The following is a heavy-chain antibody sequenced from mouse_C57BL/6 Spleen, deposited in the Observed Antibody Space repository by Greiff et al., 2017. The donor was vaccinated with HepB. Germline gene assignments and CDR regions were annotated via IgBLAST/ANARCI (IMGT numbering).Heavy chain of an antibody. CDR1: GFTFSDYG. CDR2: ISSGSSTI. CDR3: ARLGTSLDYYAMDY. J-gene: IGHJ4*01. Sequence: DVQLVESGGGLVKPGGSLKLSCAASGFTFSDYGMHWVRQAPEKGLEWVAYISSGSSTIYYADTVKGRFTISRDNAKNTLFLQMTSLRSEDTAMYYCARLGTSLDYYAMDYWGQGTSVTVSS. V-gene: IGHV5-17*01. D-gene: IGHD5-1*01.